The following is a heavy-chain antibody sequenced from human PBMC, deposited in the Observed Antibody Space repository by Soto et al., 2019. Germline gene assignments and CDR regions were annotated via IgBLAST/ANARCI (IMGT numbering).Heavy chain of an antibody. Sequence: EVQLLESGGGLVQPGGSLRLSCAASGFTFSSYAMSWVRQAPGKGLEWVSAISGSGGSTYYADSVKGRFTISRDNSKNTLYLQMNSLRAEDTAVYYCAKSPGPLPPGGGYSYAWGQGTLVTVSS. D-gene: IGHD5-18*01. CDR2: ISGSGGST. CDR1: GFTFSSYA. J-gene: IGHJ5*02. V-gene: IGHV3-23*01. CDR3: AKSPGPLPPGGGYSYA.